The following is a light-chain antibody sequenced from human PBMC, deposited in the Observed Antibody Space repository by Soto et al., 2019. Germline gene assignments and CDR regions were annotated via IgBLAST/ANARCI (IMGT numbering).Light chain of an antibody. CDR3: QSYDSSLTCVV. V-gene: IGLV1-40*01. J-gene: IGLJ2*01. CDR1: TSNIGASYG. Sequence: QSVLTQPPSVSGAPGQRVTISCTGSTSNIGASYGVHWYQHLPGTAPKLLLYGYSIRPSGVPDRFSGSKSGTSASLAITGLQPEDEADYYCQSYDSSLTCVVFGGGTKLTVL. CDR2: GYS.